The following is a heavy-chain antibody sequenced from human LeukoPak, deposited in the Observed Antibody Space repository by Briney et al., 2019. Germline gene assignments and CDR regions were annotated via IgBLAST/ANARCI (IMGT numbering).Heavy chain of an antibody. CDR2: IGISSGNT. Sequence: GGSLRLSGAASGFTFSDYSMNWVRQAPGKGLEWISYIGISSGNTKYADSVKGRFTISGDKAKNSLYLQMNSLRVEDTAVYYCARDYKYAFDNWGQGTLVTVSS. CDR1: GFTFSDYS. J-gene: IGHJ4*02. D-gene: IGHD5-24*01. CDR3: ARDYKYAFDN. V-gene: IGHV3-48*01.